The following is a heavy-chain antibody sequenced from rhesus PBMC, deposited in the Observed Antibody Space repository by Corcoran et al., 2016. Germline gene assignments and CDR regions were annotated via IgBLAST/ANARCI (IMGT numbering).Heavy chain of an antibody. V-gene: IGHV5-20*01. CDR2: IDPSDSDT. CDR3: ATTLTVTTSWYFDL. CDR1: GYSFTSYW. Sequence: EVQLVQSGAEVKRPGESLKISCKTSGYSFTSYWNSWVRQMPGKGLAWMGAIDPSDSDTRSHPSFPGQVTISADKSISTAYLQWSRLKASDTATYYCATTLTVTTSWYFDLWGPGTPITISS. J-gene: IGHJ2*01. D-gene: IGHD4-23*01.